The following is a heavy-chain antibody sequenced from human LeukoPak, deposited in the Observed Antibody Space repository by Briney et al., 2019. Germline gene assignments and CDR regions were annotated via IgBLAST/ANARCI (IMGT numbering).Heavy chain of an antibody. J-gene: IGHJ5*02. CDR2: ISSSSSTI. V-gene: IGHV3-48*04. CDR1: GFTFSNYA. CDR3: ARDRGLNWFDP. Sequence: GGSLRLSCAATGFTFSNYAMNWVRQAPGKGLEWVSYISSSSSTIYSADSVKGRFTISRDNAKNSLYLQMNSLRAEDTAVYYCARDRGLNWFDPWGQGTLVTVSS.